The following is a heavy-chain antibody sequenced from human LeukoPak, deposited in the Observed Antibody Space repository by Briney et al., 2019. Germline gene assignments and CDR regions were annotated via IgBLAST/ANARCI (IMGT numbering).Heavy chain of an antibody. J-gene: IGHJ5*02. V-gene: IGHV1-69*05. CDR3: ASQLLWFGEFLNWFDP. Sequence: WASVKVSCKASGGTFSSYAISWVRQAPGQGLEWMGRIIPIFGTANYAQKFQGRVTITTDESTSTAYMELSSLRSEDTAVYYCASQLLWFGEFLNWFDPWGQGTLVTVSS. CDR2: IIPIFGTA. D-gene: IGHD3-10*01. CDR1: GGTFSSYA.